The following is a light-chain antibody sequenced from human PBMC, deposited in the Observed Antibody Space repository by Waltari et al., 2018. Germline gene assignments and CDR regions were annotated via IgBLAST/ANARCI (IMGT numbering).Light chain of an antibody. J-gene: IGLJ1*01. CDR1: SLRKYY. Sequence: SSELTQDPAVSVALGQTVRITCQGDSLRKYYATWYQQKPGQAPVLVLFGENKRPSGIPDRFSGSISGNTASLTITGAQAEDEADYHCTSRDSSGYRHVFGTGTKVTVL. V-gene: IGLV3-19*01. CDR3: TSRDSSGYRHV. CDR2: GEN.